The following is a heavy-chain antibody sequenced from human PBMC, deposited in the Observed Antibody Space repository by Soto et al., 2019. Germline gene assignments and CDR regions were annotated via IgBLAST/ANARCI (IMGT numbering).Heavy chain of an antibody. CDR1: GFTFRNSE. V-gene: IGHV3-48*03. Sequence: GGSLRLSCAGSGFTFRNSEMFWVRQAPGKGLEWVSKINYSGSNIYYSKSVKGRFTISRDNAKNSLYLQMNSLTDEDTAIYFCASEALCGVDCYFFEYWGPGTMVTVYS. D-gene: IGHD2-21*02. CDR2: INYSGSNI. J-gene: IGHJ4*02. CDR3: ASEALCGVDCYFFEY.